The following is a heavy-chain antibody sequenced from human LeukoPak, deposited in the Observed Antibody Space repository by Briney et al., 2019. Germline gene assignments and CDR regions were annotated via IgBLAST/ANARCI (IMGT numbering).Heavy chain of an antibody. CDR3: ARSSSWPTYGMDV. V-gene: IGHV3-74*01. D-gene: IGHD6-13*01. CDR2: INSDGSST. CDR1: GFTFSSYW. J-gene: IGHJ6*02. Sequence: AGSLRLSCAAYGFTFSSYWMHWVRQPPGNVLVWVSRINSDGSSTSYANSVAGRFTISRDNAKNALYLQMSRLRAEDTAVYYCARSSSWPTYGMDVWGQGTTVTVSS.